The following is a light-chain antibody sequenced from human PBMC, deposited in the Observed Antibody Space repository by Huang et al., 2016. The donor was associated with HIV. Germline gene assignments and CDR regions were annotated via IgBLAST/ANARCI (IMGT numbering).Light chain of an antibody. J-gene: IGKJ1*01. CDR2: LGY. CDR3: MHAIESPRT. CDR1: QSLLNSNGYNY. V-gene: IGKV2-28*01. Sequence: DIVMTQSPLSLSVTPGEPASISCRSSQSLLNSNGYNYLDWYFQKPGQSPQLLIYLGYNRAAGVPDRFSGSGAGTDFTLKISRVEAEDVGVYYCMHAIESPRTCGQGTKVEIK.